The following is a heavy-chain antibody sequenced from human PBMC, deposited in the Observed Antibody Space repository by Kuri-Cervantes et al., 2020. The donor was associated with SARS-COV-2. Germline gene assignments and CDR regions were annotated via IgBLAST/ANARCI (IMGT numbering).Heavy chain of an antibody. CDR1: GYTFSTYT. CDR2: ISASGNTP. V-gene: IGHV3-23*01. Sequence: GESLKISCVGAGYTFSTYTMSWVRQAPGKGLEWVAAISASGNTPFYADSMKGRFTISRDNSKNTLYLQMNSLRAEDTAVYYCAREGQQQLVPGRYYYYYYGMDVWGQGTTVTVSS. D-gene: IGHD6-13*01. J-gene: IGHJ6*02. CDR3: AREGQQQLVPGRYYYYYYGMDV.